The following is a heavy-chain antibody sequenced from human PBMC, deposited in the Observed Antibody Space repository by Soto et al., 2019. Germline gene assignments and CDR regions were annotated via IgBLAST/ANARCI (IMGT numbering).Heavy chain of an antibody. V-gene: IGHV3-64*01. CDR3: ARDSEPQTIFGGYYYYMDV. J-gene: IGHJ6*03. Sequence: EVQLVESGGGLVQPGGSLRLSCAASGFTFSSYAMHWVRQAPGKGLEYVSAISSNGGSTYYANSVKGRFTISRDNSKNTLYLQMGSLRAEDMAVYYCARDSEPQTIFGGYYYYMDVWGKGTTVTVSS. CDR2: ISSNGGST. CDR1: GFTFSSYA. D-gene: IGHD3-3*01.